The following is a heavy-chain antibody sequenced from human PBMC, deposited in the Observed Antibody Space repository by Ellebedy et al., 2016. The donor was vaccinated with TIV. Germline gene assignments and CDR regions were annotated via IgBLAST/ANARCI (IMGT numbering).Heavy chain of an antibody. D-gene: IGHD2-8*01. J-gene: IGHJ5*02. CDR3: AKGVYET. CDR2: SSANGDT. CDR1: GFTFSVYG. V-gene: IGHV3-23*01. Sequence: PGGSLRLSCAASGFTFSVYGINWFRQAPGKGLEWVSLSSANGDTFYADSVKGRFTVSRDKSKNTLHLQMNSLRVEDTARYYCAKGVYETWGQGTQVTVSS.